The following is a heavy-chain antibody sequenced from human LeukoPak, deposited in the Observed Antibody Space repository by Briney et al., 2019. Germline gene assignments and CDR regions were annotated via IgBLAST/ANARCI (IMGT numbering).Heavy chain of an antibody. CDR1: GGSFSGYY. J-gene: IGHJ6*04. D-gene: IGHD3-10*01. V-gene: IGHV4-34*01. CDR3: ARSWVKLWFGDYYYGMDV. CDR2: INHSGST. Sequence: PSETLSLTCAVYGGSFSGYYWSWIRQPPGKGLEWIGEINHSGSTNYNPALKSRVTISVDTSKNQFSLQLSSVTAADTAVYYCARSWVKLWFGDYYYGMDVWGKGTTVTVSS.